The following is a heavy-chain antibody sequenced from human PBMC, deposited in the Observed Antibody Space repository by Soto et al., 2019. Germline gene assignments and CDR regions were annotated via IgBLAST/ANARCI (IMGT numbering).Heavy chain of an antibody. V-gene: IGHV5-51*01. CDR2: IFPSDSDT. Sequence: GESLKISCRTSGYKFTSSWIAWVRQMPGKDLEWMGIIFPSDSDTRYSPSFQGQVTISADRSTSTVFLQWASLKASDTAVYFCARKDKSGYFNWFDPWGQGTLVTVSS. CDR1: GYKFTSSW. D-gene: IGHD3-22*01. J-gene: IGHJ5*02. CDR3: ARKDKSGYFNWFDP.